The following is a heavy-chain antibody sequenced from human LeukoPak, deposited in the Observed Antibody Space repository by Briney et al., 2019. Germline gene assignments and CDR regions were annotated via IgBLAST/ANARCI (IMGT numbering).Heavy chain of an antibody. CDR2: IIPIFGTA. D-gene: IGHD3-10*01. Sequence: SVRVSCKASGYTFTSYGISWVRQAPGQGLEWMGGIIPIFGTANYAQKFQGRVTITADESTSTAYMELSSLRSEDTAVYYCARVMVRGVFDYWGQGTLVTVSS. CDR1: GYTFTSYG. V-gene: IGHV1-69*13. J-gene: IGHJ4*02. CDR3: ARVMVRGVFDY.